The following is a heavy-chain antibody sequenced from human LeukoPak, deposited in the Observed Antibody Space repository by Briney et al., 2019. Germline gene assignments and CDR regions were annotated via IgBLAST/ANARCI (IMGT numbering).Heavy chain of an antibody. J-gene: IGHJ4*02. Sequence: GGSLRLSCAASGFTVSSNYMSWVRQAPGKGLEWVSVIYSGGSTYYADSVKGRFTISRDNSKNTLYLQMNSLRAEDTAVYYCARVDYYDSSGPPLNWGQGTLVTVSS. CDR3: ARVDYYDSSGPPLN. V-gene: IGHV3-53*01. CDR2: IYSGGST. CDR1: GFTVSSNY. D-gene: IGHD3-22*01.